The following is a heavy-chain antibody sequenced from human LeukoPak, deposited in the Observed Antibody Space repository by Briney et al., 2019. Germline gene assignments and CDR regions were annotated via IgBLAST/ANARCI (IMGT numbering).Heavy chain of an antibody. CDR3: ARHPILYYDFWGGYLNWFDP. J-gene: IGHJ5*02. V-gene: IGHV4-39*01. D-gene: IGHD3-3*01. CDR1: GGSISSSSYY. CDR2: IYYSGST. Sequence: SETLSLTCTVSGGSISSSSYYWGWIRQPPGKGLEWIGSIYYSGSTYYNPSLKSRVTISVDTSKNQFSLKLSSVTAADTAVYYCARHPILYYDFWGGYLNWFDPWGQGTLVTVSS.